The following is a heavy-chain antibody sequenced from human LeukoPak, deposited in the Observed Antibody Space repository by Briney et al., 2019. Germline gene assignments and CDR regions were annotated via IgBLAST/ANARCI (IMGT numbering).Heavy chain of an antibody. Sequence: SETLSLTCAVYGGSFSGYYWSWIRQPPGKGLEWIGEINHSGSTNYNPSLKSRVTISVDTSKNQFSLKLSSVTAADTAVYYCARGPHVAVWGSYRYTRGYYMDVWGKGTTVTVSS. D-gene: IGHD3-16*02. CDR1: GGSFSGYY. CDR2: INHSGST. V-gene: IGHV4-34*01. J-gene: IGHJ6*03. CDR3: ARGPHVAVWGSYRYTRGYYMDV.